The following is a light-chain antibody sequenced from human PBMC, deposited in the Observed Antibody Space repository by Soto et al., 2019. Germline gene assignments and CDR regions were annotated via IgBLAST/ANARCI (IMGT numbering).Light chain of an antibody. V-gene: IGKV1-5*03. CDR1: QSISSW. CDR2: KAS. J-gene: IGKJ5*01. Sequence: DIQMTQSPSTLSASVGDRVTITCRASQSISSWLAWYQQKPGKAPKLLIYKASSLESGVPSRFSGSGSGTEFTLTISSLQPDDFATYYCQHYNSYPIPFGQGTRLEIK. CDR3: QHYNSYPIP.